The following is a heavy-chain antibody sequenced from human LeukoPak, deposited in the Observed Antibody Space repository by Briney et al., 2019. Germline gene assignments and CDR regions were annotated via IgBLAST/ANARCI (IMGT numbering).Heavy chain of an antibody. D-gene: IGHD5-12*01. V-gene: IGHV1-69*02. CDR1: GGTFSSYT. CDR2: IIPILGIA. CDR3: ASVGRGYSDRWWFDP. Sequence: SVKVSCKASGGTFSSYTISWVRQAPGQGLEWMGRIIPILGIANYAQKFQGRVTITADKSTSTAYMELSSLRSEDTAVYYCASVGRGYSDRWWFDPWGQGTLVTVSS. J-gene: IGHJ5*02.